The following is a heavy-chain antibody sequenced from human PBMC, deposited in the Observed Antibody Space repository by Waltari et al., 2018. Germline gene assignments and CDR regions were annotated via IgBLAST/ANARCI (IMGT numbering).Heavy chain of an antibody. J-gene: IGHJ4*02. D-gene: IGHD3-16*01. V-gene: IGHV1-46*01. CDR2: INPGDGTT. CDR1: GYAFINHY. CDR3: TRARGGSNYFDF. Sequence: SVKISCKASGYAFINHYMHWVRQAPGQGLEWMGVINPGDGTTMYAQKFKGRVTMTRDTSTDTVFMELNSLTSDDTAVYFCTRARGGSNYFDFWGQGTLVTVSS.